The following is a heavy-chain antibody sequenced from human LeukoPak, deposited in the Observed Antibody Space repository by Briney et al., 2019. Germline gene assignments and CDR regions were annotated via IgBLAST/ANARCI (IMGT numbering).Heavy chain of an antibody. J-gene: IGHJ4*02. Sequence: SETLSLTCIVSGDSISISSYYWGWIRQPPGTGLEWFGSIYNSGSTHYNPSLKSRVTISVDTSKNQFSLKLSSVTAADTAVYYCARHAYYGAKDFDYWGQGTLVTVSS. CDR1: GDSISISSYY. D-gene: IGHD4-23*01. CDR2: IYNSGST. V-gene: IGHV4-39*01. CDR3: ARHAYYGAKDFDY.